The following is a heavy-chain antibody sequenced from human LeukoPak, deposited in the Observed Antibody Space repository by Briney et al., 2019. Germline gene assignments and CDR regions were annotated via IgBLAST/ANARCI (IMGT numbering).Heavy chain of an antibody. V-gene: IGHV3-30-3*01. D-gene: IGHD6-6*01. CDR3: ARVYSSSFWPGDDAFDI. CDR2: ISYDGSNK. CDR1: GFTFSSYA. J-gene: IGHJ3*02. Sequence: GGSLRLSCAASGFTFSSYAMHWVRQAPGKGLEWVAVISYDGSNKYYADSVKGRFTISRDNSKNTLYLQMNSLRAEDTAVYYCARVYSSSFWPGDDAFDIWGQGTMVTVSS.